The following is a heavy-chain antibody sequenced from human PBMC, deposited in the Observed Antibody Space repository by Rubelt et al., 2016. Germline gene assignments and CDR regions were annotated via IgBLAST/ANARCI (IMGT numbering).Heavy chain of an antibody. CDR2: INPNSGGT. D-gene: IGHD5-12*01. Sequence: QVQLVQSGAEVKKPGASVKVSCKASGYTFTGYYMHWVRQAPGQGLEWMGWINPNSGGTNCAQKVQGRVTRTRDTSVSTAYMELSRLTSDDTAVYYCARGNSGYDYGLDYWGQGTLVTVSS. CDR3: ARGNSGYDYGLDY. V-gene: IGHV1-2*02. CDR1: GYTFTGYY. J-gene: IGHJ4*02.